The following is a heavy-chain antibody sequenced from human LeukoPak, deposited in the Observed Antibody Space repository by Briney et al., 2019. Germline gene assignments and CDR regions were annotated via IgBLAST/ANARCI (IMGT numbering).Heavy chain of an antibody. D-gene: IGHD3-9*01. CDR1: GFTFSSYD. CDR2: ISGSGGST. CDR3: ANSITIFCPGVFNSHPKTINYYYYYYMDV. J-gene: IGHJ6*03. V-gene: IGHV3-23*01. Sequence: TGGSLRLSCAASGFTFSSYDMSWVRQAPGKGLEWVSAISGSGGSTYYADPVKGRFTISRDNSKNTLYLQMNSLRAEDTAVYYCANSITIFCPGVFNSHPKTINYYYYYYMDVWGKGTTVTISS.